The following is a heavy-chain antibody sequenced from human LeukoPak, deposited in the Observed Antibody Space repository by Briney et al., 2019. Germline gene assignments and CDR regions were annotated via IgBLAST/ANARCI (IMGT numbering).Heavy chain of an antibody. CDR3: ARGGHYDFWSGSLYYYYYMDV. Sequence: GASVKVSCKASGYTFTSYAMHWVRQAPGQGLEWMGWINAGNGNTKYSQKFQGRVAITRDTSASTVYMELSSLRSEDTAVYYCARGGHYDFWSGSLYYYYYMDVWGKGTTVTVSS. CDR1: GYTFTSYA. J-gene: IGHJ6*03. D-gene: IGHD3-3*01. V-gene: IGHV1-3*01. CDR2: INAGNGNT.